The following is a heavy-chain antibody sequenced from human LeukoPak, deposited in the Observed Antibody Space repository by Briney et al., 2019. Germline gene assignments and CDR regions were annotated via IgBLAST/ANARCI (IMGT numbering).Heavy chain of an antibody. J-gene: IGHJ4*02. CDR3: ARAGYCSGGSCPYYFDY. CDR1: GFTFSSYA. CDR2: ISGSGGST. V-gene: IGHV3-23*01. D-gene: IGHD2-15*01. Sequence: GGSLRLSCAASGFTFSSYAMSWVRQAPGKGLEWVSAISGSGGSTYYADSVKGRFTISRDNAKNSLYLQMSGLRAEDTAVYYCARAGYCSGGSCPYYFDYWGQGTLVTVSS.